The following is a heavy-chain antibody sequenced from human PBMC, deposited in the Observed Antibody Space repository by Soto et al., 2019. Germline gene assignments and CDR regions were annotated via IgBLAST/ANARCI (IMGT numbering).Heavy chain of an antibody. J-gene: IGHJ4*02. CDR1: GFTFSSYS. D-gene: IGHD5-12*01. CDR3: AKDRNGYLYYFDY. CDR2: ITNNRSNK. Sequence: PGGSLRLSCAASGFTFSSYSMNWVRQAPGKGLEWVAFITNNRSNKYYADSVKGRFTISRDNSKNTLYLQMNSLRAEDTAVYYCAKDRNGYLYYFDYWGQGTLVTVSS. V-gene: IGHV3-30*18.